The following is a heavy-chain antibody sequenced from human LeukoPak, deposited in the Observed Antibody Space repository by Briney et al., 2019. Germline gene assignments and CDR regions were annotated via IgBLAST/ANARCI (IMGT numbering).Heavy chain of an antibody. V-gene: IGHV3-21*04. J-gene: IGHJ4*02. CDR2: ISDSSSYT. Sequence: PGGSLRLSCAASRFIFSSYSMNWVRQAPGKGLEWVSYISDSSSYTYYADSVKGRFTISRDNAKNSLYLQMNSLRAEDTAVYYCAKDEDRIVATLNFDYWGQGTLVTVSS. CDR1: RFIFSSYS. D-gene: IGHD5-12*01. CDR3: AKDEDRIVATLNFDY.